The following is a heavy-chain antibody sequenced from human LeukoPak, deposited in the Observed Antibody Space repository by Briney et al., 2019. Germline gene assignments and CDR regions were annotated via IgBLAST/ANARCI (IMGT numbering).Heavy chain of an antibody. J-gene: IGHJ1*01. Sequence: SETLSLTCTVSGGSISSYYWSWIRQPPGKGLEWIGYIYYSGSTNYNPSLKSRVTISVDTSKNQFSLKLSSVTAAGTAVYYCARLGGTGYYDSSGYYPQYSQHWGQGTLVTVSS. CDR2: IYYSGST. CDR3: ARLGGTGYYDSSGYYPQYSQH. CDR1: GGSISSYY. D-gene: IGHD3-22*01. V-gene: IGHV4-59*08.